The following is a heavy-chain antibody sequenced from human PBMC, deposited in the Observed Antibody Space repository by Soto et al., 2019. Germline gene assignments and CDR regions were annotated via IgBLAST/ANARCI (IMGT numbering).Heavy chain of an antibody. V-gene: IGHV4-31*03. CDR1: GGSISSGGYY. CDR3: ARASRGSYYYDSIVAFDI. Sequence: QVQLQESGPGLVKPSQTLSLTCTVSGGSISSGGYYWSWIRQHPGKGLEWIGYIYYSGSTYYNPSLKRRVTISVDTSKNQFSLKLSSVTAADTAVYYCARASRGSYYYDSIVAFDIWGQGTMVTVSS. J-gene: IGHJ3*02. CDR2: IYYSGST. D-gene: IGHD3-22*01.